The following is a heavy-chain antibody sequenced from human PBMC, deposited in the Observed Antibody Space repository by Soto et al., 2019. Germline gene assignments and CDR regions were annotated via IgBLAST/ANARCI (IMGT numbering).Heavy chain of an antibody. D-gene: IGHD3-10*01. CDR3: ARDQEAGGRVDY. CDR1: GFTFSSYA. CDR2: ISYDGSNK. V-gene: IGHV3-30-3*01. Sequence: QVQLVESGGGVVQPGRSLRLSCAASGFTFSSYAMHWVRQAPGKGLEWVAVISYDGSNKYYADSVKGRFTISRDNSKNTLYLQMNSLRAEDTAVYDCARDQEAGGRVDYWCEGALVSVSS. J-gene: IGHJ4*02.